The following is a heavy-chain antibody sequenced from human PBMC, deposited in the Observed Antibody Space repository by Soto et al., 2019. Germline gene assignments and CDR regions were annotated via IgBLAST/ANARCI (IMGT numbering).Heavy chain of an antibody. D-gene: IGHD2-21*02. Sequence: SETLSLTCTVSGGSISSSSYYWGWIRQPPGKGLEWIGSIYYSGSTYYNPSLKSRVTISVDTSKNQFSLKLSSVTAEDTAVYYCARGGGIVVVTAPYDHWGQGILVTVSS. CDR2: IYYSGST. CDR3: ARGGGIVVVTAPYDH. V-gene: IGHV4-39*01. J-gene: IGHJ4*02. CDR1: GGSISSSSYY.